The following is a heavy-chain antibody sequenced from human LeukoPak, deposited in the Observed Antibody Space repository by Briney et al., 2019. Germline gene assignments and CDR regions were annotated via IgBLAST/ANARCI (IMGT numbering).Heavy chain of an antibody. CDR3: ARGGWRPDP. J-gene: IGHJ5*02. D-gene: IGHD6-19*01. CDR1: GFIYSDYW. CDR2: IKTDGSEK. V-gene: IGHV3-7*01. Sequence: PGGSLRLSCAASGFIYSDYWMSWVRQAPGKGLEWVANIKTDGSEKYYVDSVKGRFTISRDNAKSSLYLQMSSLRAEDTAVYYCARGGWRPDPWGQGTLVTVSS.